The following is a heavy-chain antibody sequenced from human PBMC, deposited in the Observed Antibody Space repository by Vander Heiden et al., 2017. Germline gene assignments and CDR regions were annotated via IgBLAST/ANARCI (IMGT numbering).Heavy chain of an antibody. V-gene: IGHV3-33*01. CDR1: GFTFRSYG. CDR3: ARDSRGSGYYSLDY. J-gene: IGHJ4*02. Sequence: QVQLVESGGGLVQTGRSLRLSCAASGFTFRSYGMHWVRQAPGKGLEWVAVIWYDGSNKYYADSVKGRFTISRDNSKNTLYLQMNSLRAEDTAVYYCARDSRGSGYYSLDYWGQGTLVTVSS. CDR2: IWYDGSNK. D-gene: IGHD3-22*01.